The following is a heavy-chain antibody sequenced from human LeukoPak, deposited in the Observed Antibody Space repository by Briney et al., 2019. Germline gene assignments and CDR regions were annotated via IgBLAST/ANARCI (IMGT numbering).Heavy chain of an antibody. D-gene: IGHD3-10*02. J-gene: IGHJ6*04. CDR3: AELGITMIGGV. V-gene: IGHV3-48*04. Sequence: PGGSLRLSCAASGFSFTTYRMGWVRQAPGKGLEWVSYISSSGSTIYYADSVKGRFTISRDNAKNSLYLQMNSLRAEDTAVYYCAELGITMIGGVWGKGTTVTISS. CDR2: ISSSGSTI. CDR1: GFSFTTYR.